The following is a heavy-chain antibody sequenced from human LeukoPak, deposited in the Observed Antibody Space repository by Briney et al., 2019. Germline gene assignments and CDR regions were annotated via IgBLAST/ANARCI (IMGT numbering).Heavy chain of an antibody. CDR2: ISSSGSSI. J-gene: IGHJ6*02. Sequence: GGSLRLSCAASGFTFSSYGMHWVRQAPGKGLEWVSYISSSGSSIYYADSVKGRFTISRDNAKNSLYLQMNSLRAEDTAVYYCASPTAVRDYYYYGMDVWGQGTTVIVSS. V-gene: IGHV3-48*04. CDR1: GFTFSSYG. D-gene: IGHD4-17*01. CDR3: ASPTAVRDYYYYGMDV.